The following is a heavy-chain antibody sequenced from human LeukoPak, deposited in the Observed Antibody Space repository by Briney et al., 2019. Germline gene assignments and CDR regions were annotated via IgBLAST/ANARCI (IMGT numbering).Heavy chain of an antibody. J-gene: IGHJ4*02. V-gene: IGHV3-48*03. CDR2: ISSSGSTI. D-gene: IGHD6-19*01. CDR3: AREAVAGTRWGDY. CDR1: GFTFSSYE. Sequence: GGSLRLSCAASGFTFSSYEMNWVREAPGKGLEWGSYISSSGSTIYYADSVKGRFTISRDNAKNALYLQMNSLRAEDTAVYYCAREAVAGTRWGDYWGQGTLVTASS.